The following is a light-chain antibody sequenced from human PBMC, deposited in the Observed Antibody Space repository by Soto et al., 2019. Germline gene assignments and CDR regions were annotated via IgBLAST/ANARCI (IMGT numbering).Light chain of an antibody. Sequence: QSALTQSASVSGSPGQSITISCTGTSSDIGGYNYVSWYQQHPDKAPKLMIFEVSNRPSGVSNRFSGCKSGNTASLTISGLLPEDEADYYCSSYTTSSTVAFGGGTKLTVL. CDR2: EVS. V-gene: IGLV2-14*01. CDR1: SSDIGGYNY. J-gene: IGLJ2*01. CDR3: SSYTTSSTVA.